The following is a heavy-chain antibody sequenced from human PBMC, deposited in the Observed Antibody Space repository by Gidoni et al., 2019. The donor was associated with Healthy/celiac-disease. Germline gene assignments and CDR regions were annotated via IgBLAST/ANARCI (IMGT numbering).Heavy chain of an antibody. CDR2: FDPEDGET. V-gene: IGHV1-24*01. CDR3: ATSLYMRARFDY. CDR1: GYTITELS. Sequence: QVQLVQSGAEVKKPGASVKVYCKVSGYTITELSMHWVRKAPGKGLEWMGGFDPEDGETIYAQKFQGRVTMTEDTSTDTAYMELSSLISEDPAVYYCATSLYMRARFDYWGQGTLVTVSS. J-gene: IGHJ4*02. D-gene: IGHD2-2*02.